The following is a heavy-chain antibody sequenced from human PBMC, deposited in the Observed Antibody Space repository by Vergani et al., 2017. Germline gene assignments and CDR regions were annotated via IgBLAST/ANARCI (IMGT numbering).Heavy chain of an antibody. CDR2: INHSGST. D-gene: IGHD3-3*01. J-gene: IGHJ1*01. CDR3: ARGTSYYDFWSAYSRYFEH. CDR1: CGSFSGYY. V-gene: IGHV4-34*01. Sequence: QVQLQQWGAGLLKPSETLSLLCAVYCGSFSGYYWSWIRPPPGKGLEWIGEINHSGSTNYNPSLKSRATIPVDTSKNQFSLKLSTVTAADTAVYYCARGTSYYDFWSAYSRYFEHWGQGTLVTVSS.